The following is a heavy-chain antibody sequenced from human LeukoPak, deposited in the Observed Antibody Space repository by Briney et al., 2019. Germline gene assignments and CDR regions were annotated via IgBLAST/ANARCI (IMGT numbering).Heavy chain of an antibody. D-gene: IGHD2-15*01. Sequence: PGGSLRLSCAASGFTFSSYAMSWVRQAPGKGLEWVSTITSSGGSTYYADSVKGRFTISRDNSKNTLYLQMNSLRAEDTAVYYCAKDHIGGYCSGGSCYGMDVWGQGTTVTVSS. J-gene: IGHJ6*02. CDR3: AKDHIGGYCSGGSCYGMDV. CDR2: ITSSGGST. V-gene: IGHV3-23*01. CDR1: GFTFSSYA.